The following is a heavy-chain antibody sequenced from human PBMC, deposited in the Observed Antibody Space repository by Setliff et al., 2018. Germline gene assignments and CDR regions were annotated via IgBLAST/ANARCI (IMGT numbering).Heavy chain of an antibody. CDR1: GFTFSNAW. V-gene: IGHV3-15*01. D-gene: IGHD3-3*01. Sequence: GSLRLSCAASGFTFSNAWMSWVRQAPGKGLEWVGRIKSKTDGGTTDYAAPVQGRFTISRDDSKNTLYLQMNSLKTEDTAVYYCTTLVDLEWIFQLGGQGTLVTVSS. CDR2: IKSKTDGGTT. J-gene: IGHJ4*02. CDR3: TTLVDLEWIFQL.